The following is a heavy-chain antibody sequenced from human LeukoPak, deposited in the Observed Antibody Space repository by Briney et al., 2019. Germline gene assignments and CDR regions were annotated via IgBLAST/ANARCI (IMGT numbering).Heavy chain of an antibody. CDR2: INSDGSST. Sequence: PGGSLRLSCAASGFIFSNYGMNWVRQAPGKGLVWVSRINSDGSSTSYADSVKGRFTISRDNAKNTLYLQMNSLRAEDTAVYYCARDLYGDDWFDPWGQGTLVTVSS. D-gene: IGHD4-17*01. CDR1: GFIFSNYG. CDR3: ARDLYGDDWFDP. J-gene: IGHJ5*02. V-gene: IGHV3-74*01.